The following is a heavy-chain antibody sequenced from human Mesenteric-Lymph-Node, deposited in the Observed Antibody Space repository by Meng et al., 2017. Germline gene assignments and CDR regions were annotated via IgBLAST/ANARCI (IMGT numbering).Heavy chain of an antibody. D-gene: IGHD2-15*01. J-gene: IGHJ4*02. V-gene: IGHV1-69*05. Sequence: SVKVSCKASGGTFSSYAISWVRQAPGQGLEWMGGIIPIFGTANYAQKFQGRVTITTDESTSTAYMELSSLRSEDTAVYYCTLGYCSGGSCYNPGYFDYWGQGTLVTVSS. CDR2: IIPIFGTA. CDR3: TLGYCSGGSCYNPGYFDY. CDR1: GGTFSSYA.